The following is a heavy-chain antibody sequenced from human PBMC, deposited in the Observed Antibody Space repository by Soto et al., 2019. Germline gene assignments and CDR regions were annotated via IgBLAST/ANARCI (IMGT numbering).Heavy chain of an antibody. Sequence: GGSLRLSCAASGFTFSSYGMHWVRQAPGKGLEWVAVIWYDGSNKYYADSVKGRFTISRDNSKNTLYLQMNSLRAEDTAVYYCASVGSVATVTALRAFDIWGQGTMVTVSS. CDR2: IWYDGSNK. J-gene: IGHJ3*02. CDR3: ASVGSVATVTALRAFDI. D-gene: IGHD4-17*01. CDR1: GFTFSSYG. V-gene: IGHV3-33*01.